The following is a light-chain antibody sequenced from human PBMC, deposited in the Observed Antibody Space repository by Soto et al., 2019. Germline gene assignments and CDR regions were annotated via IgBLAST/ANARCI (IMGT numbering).Light chain of an antibody. V-gene: IGLV1-40*01. J-gene: IGLJ1*01. CDR2: GNS. CDR3: QSYDSSLSGLV. CDR1: SSSIGAGYD. Sequence: SVLTQPPSVSGAPGQRVTISCTGSSSSIGAGYDVHWYQQLPGTAPKLLIYGNSNRPSGVPDRFSGSKSGTSASLAITGLQAEDEADYYCQSYDSSLSGLVFGTGTKLTVL.